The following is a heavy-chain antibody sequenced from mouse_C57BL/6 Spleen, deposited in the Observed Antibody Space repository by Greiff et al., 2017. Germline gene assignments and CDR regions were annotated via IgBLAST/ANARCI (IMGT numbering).Heavy chain of an antibody. V-gene: IGHV1-55*01. CDR2: IYPGSGST. J-gene: IGHJ2*01. CDR3: ASPYYGKEEDYFDY. Sequence: VQLQQPGAELVKPGASVKMSCKASGYTFTSYWITWVKQRPGQGLEWIGDIYPGSGSTNYNEKFKSKATLTVDTSSSTAYMQLSSLTSEDSAVYYCASPYYGKEEDYFDYWGQGTTLTVSS. CDR1: GYTFTSYW. D-gene: IGHD2-10*01.